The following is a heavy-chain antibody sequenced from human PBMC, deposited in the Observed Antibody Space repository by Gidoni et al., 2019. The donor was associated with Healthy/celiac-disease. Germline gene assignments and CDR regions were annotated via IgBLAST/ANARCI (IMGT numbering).Heavy chain of an antibody. CDR3: ARPCNGDDCYIDI. V-gene: IGHV4-39*01. CDR2: IYYSGST. D-gene: IGHD2-21*02. J-gene: IGHJ3*02. Sequence: DGLEWIGSIYYSGSTYYNPSLKSRVTISVDTSKNQFSLKLSSVTAADTAVYYCARPCNGDDCYIDIWGQGTMVTVSS.